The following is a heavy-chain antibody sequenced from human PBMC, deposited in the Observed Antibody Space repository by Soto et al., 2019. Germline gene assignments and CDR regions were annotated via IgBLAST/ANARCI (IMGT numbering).Heavy chain of an antibody. V-gene: IGHV4-59*01. J-gene: IGHJ4*02. CDR3: ARVESGSYALYYFDY. Sequence: SETLSLTCTVSGGSTSGYYWSWIRQFPGQGLEWIGYIYYSGSTNYNPSLKSRVTISVDKSKNQFSLKLSSVTAGDTAVYFCARVESGSYALYYFDYWGQGTLVTVSS. D-gene: IGHD1-26*01. CDR1: GGSTSGYY. CDR2: IYYSGST.